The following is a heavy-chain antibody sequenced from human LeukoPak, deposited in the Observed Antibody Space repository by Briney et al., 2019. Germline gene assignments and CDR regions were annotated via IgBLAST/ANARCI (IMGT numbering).Heavy chain of an antibody. CDR3: ARGRGVTIFGVADPREFDY. J-gene: IGHJ4*02. V-gene: IGHV1-46*01. Sequence: ASVKVSCKASGYTFTSYYMHWVRQAPGQGLEWMGIINPSGGSTSYAQKFQGRVTMTRDTSTSTVYMELSSLRSEDTAVYYYARGRGVTIFGVADPREFDYWGQGTLVTVSS. CDR1: GYTFTSYY. D-gene: IGHD3-3*01. CDR2: INPSGGST.